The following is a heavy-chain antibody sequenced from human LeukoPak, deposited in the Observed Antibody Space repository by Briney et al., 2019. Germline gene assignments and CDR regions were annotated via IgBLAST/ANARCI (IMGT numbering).Heavy chain of an antibody. CDR3: AKRIAAAGPYFDY. Sequence: GGSLRLSCAASGFTFSSYAMSWVRQAPGKGLEWVSALSTSGGSTYYADSVKGRFTISRDNSKNTLYLQMNSLRAEDTALYYCAKRIAAAGPYFDYWGQGTLVTVSS. D-gene: IGHD6-13*01. CDR2: LSTSGGST. CDR1: GFTFSSYA. J-gene: IGHJ4*02. V-gene: IGHV3-23*01.